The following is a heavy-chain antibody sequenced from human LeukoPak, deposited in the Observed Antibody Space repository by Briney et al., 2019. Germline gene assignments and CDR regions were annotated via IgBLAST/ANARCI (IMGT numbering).Heavy chain of an antibody. V-gene: IGHV3-7*01. CDR2: IKEDGREK. CDR3: AKDADLGATVIGAFDI. CDR1: GFTFSSYW. Sequence: PGRSLRLSCAASGFTFSSYWMSWVRQAPGKGLEWVANIKEDGREKYYVDSVKGRFTISRDNGKNSLYLQMNSLRAEDAAVYYCAKDADLGATVIGAFDIWGQGTMVTVSS. J-gene: IGHJ3*02. D-gene: IGHD1-26*01.